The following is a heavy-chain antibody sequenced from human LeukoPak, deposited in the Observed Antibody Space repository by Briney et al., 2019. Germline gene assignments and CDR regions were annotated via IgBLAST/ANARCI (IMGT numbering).Heavy chain of an antibody. Sequence: GGSLRLSCAASGFTFSSYAMNWVRQAPGKGLEWVSVISGSGGNTYYADSVQGRFTISRDNSKNTLHLQMNSLRGDDTAVYYCARGGSGNSYSDSRGWGQGTLVTVSS. V-gene: IGHV3-23*01. D-gene: IGHD5-18*01. J-gene: IGHJ4*02. CDR1: GFTFSSYA. CDR2: ISGSGGNT. CDR3: ARGGSGNSYSDSRG.